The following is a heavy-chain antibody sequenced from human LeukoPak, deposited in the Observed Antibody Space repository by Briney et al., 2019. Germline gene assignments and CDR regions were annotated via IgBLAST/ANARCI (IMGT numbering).Heavy chain of an antibody. D-gene: IGHD3-10*01. CDR2: ISSSSSYI. V-gene: IGHV3-21*01. CDR1: GFTVSSNY. J-gene: IGHJ4*02. Sequence: GGSLRLSCAASGFTVSSNYMSWVRQAPGKGLEWVSSISSSSSYIYYADSVKGRFTISRDNAKNSLYLQMNSLRAEDTAVYYCARESSYGSGSRNWGQGTLVTVSS. CDR3: ARESSYGSGSRN.